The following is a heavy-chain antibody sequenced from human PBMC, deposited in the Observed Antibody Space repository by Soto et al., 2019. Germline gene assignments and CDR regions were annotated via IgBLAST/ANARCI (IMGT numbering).Heavy chain of an antibody. Sequence: QVQLVQSGAEVKKPGASVKVSCKASGYTFTYYDISWVRQASGQGLEWMGWMNPSSANTGYAQKFQDRVTMTRNTSISTAYMELSSLKSEDTAVYYCARRRTSGTAYATVKIWGQGTMVTVSS. D-gene: IGHD1-26*01. J-gene: IGHJ3*02. CDR2: MNPSSANT. V-gene: IGHV1-8*01. CDR3: ARRRTSGTAYATVKI. CDR1: GYTFTYYD.